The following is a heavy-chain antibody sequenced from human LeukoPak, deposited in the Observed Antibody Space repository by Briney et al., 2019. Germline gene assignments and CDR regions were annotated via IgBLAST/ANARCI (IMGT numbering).Heavy chain of an antibody. CDR2: SCYSGST. V-gene: IGHV4-61*01. CDR1: GGSISSGSYN. Sequence: PSQTLCLTCTVSGGSISSGSYNWSWIRQHPGKGLEWSGNSCYSGSTNYNPSLKRRVTISVDTSNNQFSLKLSSVTAADTAVYDCARGVPHCGGDCYTHYILDYWGQGTLVTVSS. CDR3: ARGVPHCGGDCYTHYILDY. J-gene: IGHJ4*02. D-gene: IGHD2-21*02.